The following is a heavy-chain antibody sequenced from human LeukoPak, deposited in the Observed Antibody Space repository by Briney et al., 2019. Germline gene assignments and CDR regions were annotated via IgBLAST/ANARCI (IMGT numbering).Heavy chain of an antibody. CDR1: GYSISSGYY. CDR3: ARVVAVAGIGY. CDR2: IYHSGST. V-gene: IGHV4-38-2*01. Sequence: SETLSLTCAVSGYSISSGYYWGWIRQPPRKGLEWIGSIYHSGSTYYNPSLKSRVTISVETSKNQFSLKLSSVTAADTAVYYCARVVAVAGIGYWGQGTLVTVSS. J-gene: IGHJ4*02. D-gene: IGHD6-19*01.